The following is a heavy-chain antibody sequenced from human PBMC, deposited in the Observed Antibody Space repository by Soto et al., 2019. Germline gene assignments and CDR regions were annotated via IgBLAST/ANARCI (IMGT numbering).Heavy chain of an antibody. CDR2: ISDSGEAA. J-gene: IGHJ5*01. Sequence: EVHLLESGGGLVQPGGSLRLSCAASGFTFSSYAMNWVRQAPGQGLEWVSSISDSGEAAFYADSVKGRFTISRVNSENTLHLQMNSLTTGDTAVYYCAKYRGQSDYDKCFDSWGQGTLVTVSS. D-gene: IGHD5-12*01. V-gene: IGHV3-23*01. CDR1: GFTFSSYA. CDR3: AKYRGQSDYDKCFDS.